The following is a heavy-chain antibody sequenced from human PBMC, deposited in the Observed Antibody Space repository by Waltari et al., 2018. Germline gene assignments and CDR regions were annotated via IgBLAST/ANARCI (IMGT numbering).Heavy chain of an antibody. CDR3: ARQAYGDLYFDL. V-gene: IGHV3-11*06. CDR2: FSSSSSYK. CDR1: GFTFSDYY. J-gene: IGHJ2*01. Sequence: QVHLVESGGGLVKPGWSLRLSCAASGFTFSDYYMSWIRQAPGKGLEWVSYFSSSSSYKNYADSVKGRFTISRDNAKNSLYLQMDSLRAEDTAVYYCARQAYGDLYFDLWGRGTLVTVSS. D-gene: IGHD4-17*01.